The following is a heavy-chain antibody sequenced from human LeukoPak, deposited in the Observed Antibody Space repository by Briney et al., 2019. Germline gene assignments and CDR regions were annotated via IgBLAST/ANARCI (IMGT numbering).Heavy chain of an antibody. V-gene: IGHV4-34*01. D-gene: IGHD6-19*01. Sequence: PSETLSLTCAVYGGSFSGYYWSWIRQPPGKGLEWIGEINHSGSTNYNPSLKSRVTISVDKSKNQFSLKLSSVTAADTAVYYCASGNPGYSNGWYQFDYWGQGTLSPSPQ. CDR2: INHSGST. CDR3: ASGNPGYSNGWYQFDY. J-gene: IGHJ4*02. CDR1: GGSFSGYY.